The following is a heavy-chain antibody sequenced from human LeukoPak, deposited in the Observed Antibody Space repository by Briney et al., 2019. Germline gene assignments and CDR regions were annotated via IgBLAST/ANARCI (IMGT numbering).Heavy chain of an antibody. V-gene: IGHV3-23*01. CDR1: GFTFSSYA. CDR3: AKVPAYSSGWYFDY. J-gene: IGHJ4*02. Sequence: PGGSLRLSCAASGFTFSSYAMTWVRQAPGKGLEWVSAISGSGGSTYYADSVKGRFTISRDNSKNTLYLQMNSLRAEDTAVYYCAKVPAYSSGWYFDYWGQGTLVTVSS. D-gene: IGHD6-19*01. CDR2: ISGSGGST.